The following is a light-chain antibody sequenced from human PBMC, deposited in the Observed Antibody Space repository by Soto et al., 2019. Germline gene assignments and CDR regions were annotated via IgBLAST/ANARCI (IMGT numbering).Light chain of an antibody. CDR3: QSYDSSLSGYV. Sequence: QSVLTQPPSVSGAPGQRVTISCTGCSSNIGAGYDVHWYQQLPGTAPKLLIYGNSHRPSGVPDRFSGSKSGTSASLAITGLQAEDEADYYCQSYDSSLSGYVFGTGTKLTVL. J-gene: IGLJ1*01. CDR1: SSNIGAGYD. CDR2: GNS. V-gene: IGLV1-40*01.